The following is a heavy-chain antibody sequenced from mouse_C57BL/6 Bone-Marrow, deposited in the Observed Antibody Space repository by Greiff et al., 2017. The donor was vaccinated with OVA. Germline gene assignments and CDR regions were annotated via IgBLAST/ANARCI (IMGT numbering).Heavy chain of an antibody. J-gene: IGHJ2*01. CDR2: ISSGGSYT. V-gene: IGHV5-6*01. CDR3: ARHGWPYYFDY. CDR1: GFTFSSYG. Sequence: EVKVVESGGDLVKPGGSLKLSCAASGFTFSSYGMSWVRQTPDKRLEWVATISSGGSYTYYPDSVKGRFTISRDNAKNTLYLQMSSLKSEDTAMYYCARHGWPYYFDYWGQGTTLTVSS. D-gene: IGHD2-3*01.